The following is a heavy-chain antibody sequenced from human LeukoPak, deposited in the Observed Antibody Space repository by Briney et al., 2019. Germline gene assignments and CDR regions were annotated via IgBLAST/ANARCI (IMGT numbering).Heavy chain of an antibody. J-gene: IGHJ4*02. V-gene: IGHV1-2*02. CDR2: INPNSGGT. D-gene: IGHD5-12*01. Sequence: GASVKVSCKASGYTFTGYYMHWVRQAPGQGLEWMGWINPNSGGTNYAQKLQGRVTMTRDTSISTAYMELSRLRSDDTAVNYCARGLGYSGYDFDYWGQGTLVTVSS. CDR3: ARGLGYSGYDFDY. CDR1: GYTFTGYY.